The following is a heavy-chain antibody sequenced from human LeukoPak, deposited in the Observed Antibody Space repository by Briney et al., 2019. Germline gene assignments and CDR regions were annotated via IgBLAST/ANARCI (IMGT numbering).Heavy chain of an antibody. CDR3: ARHMERWRQFTHSLDY. J-gene: IGHJ4*02. CDR2: IKQDRSEK. D-gene: IGHD5-24*01. Sequence: GGSLRLSCAASGFTFSSYWMTWVRHVPGKGLEWVARIKQDRSEKYYVDSVKGRFTISRDNTRNSLYLQMNSLRAEDTAVYYCARHMERWRQFTHSLDYWGQGTLVTVSS. V-gene: IGHV3-7*01. CDR1: GFTFSSYW.